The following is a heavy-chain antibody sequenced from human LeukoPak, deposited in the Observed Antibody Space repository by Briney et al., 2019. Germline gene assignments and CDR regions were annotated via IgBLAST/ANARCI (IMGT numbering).Heavy chain of an antibody. J-gene: IGHJ6*02. Sequence: ASVKVSCKASGYTFTSYDINWVRQATGQGLEWMGWMNPNSGNTGYAQKFQGRVTMTRNTSISTAYMELSSLRPEDTAVYYCALGGDRVVVPAAIQDYYYGMDVWGQGTTVTVSS. CDR2: MNPNSGNT. CDR1: GYTFTSYD. CDR3: ALGGDRVVVPAAIQDYYYGMDV. V-gene: IGHV1-8*01. D-gene: IGHD2-2*02.